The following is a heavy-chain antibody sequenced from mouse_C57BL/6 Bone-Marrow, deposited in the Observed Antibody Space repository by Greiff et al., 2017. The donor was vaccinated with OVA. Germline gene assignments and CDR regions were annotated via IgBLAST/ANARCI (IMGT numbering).Heavy chain of an antibody. Sequence: EVMLVESGGDLVKPGGSLKLSCAASGFTFSSYGTSWVRQTPDKRLEWVATISSGGSYTYYPDSVKVRFTISRDNAKNTLYLQMSSLKSEDTAMYYCARRGDYYGSSYVDFDVWGTGTTVTVSS. CDR3: ARRGDYYGSSYVDFDV. J-gene: IGHJ1*03. CDR1: GFTFSSYG. CDR2: ISSGGSYT. V-gene: IGHV5-6*02. D-gene: IGHD1-1*01.